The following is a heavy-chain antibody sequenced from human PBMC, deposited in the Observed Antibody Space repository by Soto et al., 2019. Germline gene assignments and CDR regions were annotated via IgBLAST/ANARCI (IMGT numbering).Heavy chain of an antibody. CDR1: GGSISSSSYY. CDR2: IYYSGST. J-gene: IGHJ3*02. CDR3: ARREHSEAPFDI. D-gene: IGHD4-4*01. Sequence: QLQLQESGPGLVKPSETLSLTCTVSGGSISSSSYYWGWIRQPPGEGLEWIGSIYYSGSTYYNPSLKSRVTISVDTSKNQFSLKLSSVTAADTAVYYCARREHSEAPFDIWGQGTMVTVSS. V-gene: IGHV4-39*01.